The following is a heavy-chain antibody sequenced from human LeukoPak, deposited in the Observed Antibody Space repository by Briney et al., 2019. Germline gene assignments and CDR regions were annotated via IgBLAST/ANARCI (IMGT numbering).Heavy chain of an antibody. D-gene: IGHD3-22*01. CDR1: GITVSSNY. CDR3: ARGQDSSGYYYFFDY. Sequence: GGSLRLSCAASGITVSSNYMSWVRQAPGKGLEWVSAIYSDGDTHYADSVKGRFTISRDNSKNTLFLQMNSLRAEDTAVYYCARGQDSSGYYYFFDYWGQGTLVTVSS. CDR2: IYSDGDT. V-gene: IGHV3-66*01. J-gene: IGHJ4*02.